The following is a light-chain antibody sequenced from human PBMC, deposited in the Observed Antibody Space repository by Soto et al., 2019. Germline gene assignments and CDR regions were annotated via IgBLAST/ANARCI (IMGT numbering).Light chain of an antibody. Sequence: EVVLTQSPVTLSLSPGERATLSCRASQSFRGLLAWYQQKPGQAPRLLIYDAYNRATGIPPRFSGSGSGTDFTLTISSLEPEDSGVYYWEQRHMWPITFGQGTRLEIK. CDR1: QSFRGL. J-gene: IGKJ5*01. CDR2: DAY. CDR3: EQRHMWPIT. V-gene: IGKV3-11*01.